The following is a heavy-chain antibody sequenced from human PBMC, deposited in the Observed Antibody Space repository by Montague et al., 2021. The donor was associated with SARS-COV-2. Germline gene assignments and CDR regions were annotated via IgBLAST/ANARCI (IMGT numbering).Heavy chain of an antibody. J-gene: IGHJ4*02. Sequence: SETLSLTCTVSGGSISSFYWSWFRQPPGKGLEWIGYISDSGSTNYNPSLTGRATMSVDTSKNQFSLKVNSVTAADTAVYYCARHYSATLPAVYWGQGTLVTVSS. CDR2: ISDSGST. V-gene: IGHV4-59*08. D-gene: IGHD2-15*01. CDR3: ARHYSATLPAVY. CDR1: GGSISSFY.